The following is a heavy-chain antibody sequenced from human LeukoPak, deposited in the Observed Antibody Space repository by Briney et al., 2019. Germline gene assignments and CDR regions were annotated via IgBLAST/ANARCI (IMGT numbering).Heavy chain of an antibody. D-gene: IGHD3-10*01. CDR3: TKRAEFGGFDP. CDR1: GFTFSTSA. J-gene: IGHJ5*02. Sequence: GGSLRLSCAASGFTFSTSAMSWVRQAPGKGLEWVSSISTTAGNTYYADSVKGRSTISRDNSNHTLYLQMNSLTAEDTAVYYCTKRAEFGGFDPWGQGTLVTVSS. CDR2: ISTTAGNT. V-gene: IGHV3-23*01.